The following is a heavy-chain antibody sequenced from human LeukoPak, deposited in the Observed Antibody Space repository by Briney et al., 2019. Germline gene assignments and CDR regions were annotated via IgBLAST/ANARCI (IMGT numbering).Heavy chain of an antibody. J-gene: IGHJ5*02. D-gene: IGHD2-2*01. CDR3: TRAHRSCRSTSCFRHP. Sequence: GASVKVSCKAAGSTFTNYAFSWVRQAPGQGLEWMGWFTALSGNTNYAQSFRGRVTLTTATATTTANMELRSVRFDEPAMYYCTRAHRSCRSTSCFRHPWGQGTLVTVSS. V-gene: IGHV1-18*01. CDR1: GSTFTNYA. CDR2: FTALSGNT.